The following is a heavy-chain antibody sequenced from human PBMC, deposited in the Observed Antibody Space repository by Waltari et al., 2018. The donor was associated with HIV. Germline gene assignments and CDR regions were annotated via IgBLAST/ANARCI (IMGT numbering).Heavy chain of an antibody. V-gene: IGHV3-23*01. Sequence: EVQLLESGGGLVQPGGSLRLSCAASGVTFSSYAMSWVRQAPGKGMEWVSAISGSGGSTYYADSVKGRFTISRDKSKNTLYLQMNSLRAEDTAVYYCAKDGWFRELLSRAVDIWGQGTMVTVSS. CDR3: AKDGWFRELLSRAVDI. CDR1: GVTFSSYA. D-gene: IGHD3-10*01. J-gene: IGHJ3*02. CDR2: ISGSGGST.